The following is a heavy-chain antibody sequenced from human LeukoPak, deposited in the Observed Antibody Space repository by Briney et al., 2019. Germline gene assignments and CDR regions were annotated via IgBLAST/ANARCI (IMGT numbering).Heavy chain of an antibody. CDR1: GGSISSYY. Sequence: SSETLSLTCTGSGGSISSYYWSWIRQPPGKGLEWIGYIYYSGSTNYNPSLKSRVTISVDTSKNQFSLKLSPVTAADTAVYYCARCLSFFGDFDYWGQGTLVTVSS. CDR2: IYYSGST. J-gene: IGHJ4*02. D-gene: IGHD3-10*01. V-gene: IGHV4-59*01. CDR3: ARCLSFFGDFDY.